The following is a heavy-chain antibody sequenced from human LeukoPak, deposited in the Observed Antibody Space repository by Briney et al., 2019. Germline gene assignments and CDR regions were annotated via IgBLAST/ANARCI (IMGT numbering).Heavy chain of an antibody. CDR3: AKDREGTIADYFDY. CDR1: GFTVSSNY. Sequence: GGSLRLSCAVSGFTVSSNYMSWVRQVPGKGLEWVSVIYSGGSTYYADSVKGRFTISRDNSKNTLYLQMNSLRAEDTAVYYCAKDREGTIADYFDYWGQGTLVTVSS. V-gene: IGHV3-66*01. D-gene: IGHD1-7*01. J-gene: IGHJ4*02. CDR2: IYSGGST.